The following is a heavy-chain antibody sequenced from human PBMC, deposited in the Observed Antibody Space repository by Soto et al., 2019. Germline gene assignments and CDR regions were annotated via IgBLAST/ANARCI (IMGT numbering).Heavy chain of an antibody. D-gene: IGHD1-7*01. CDR3: AREKLLTGTTVHPNAFDI. CDR2: IWYDGSNK. CDR1: GFTFSSYG. V-gene: IGHV3-33*01. Sequence: GGSLRLSCAASGFTFSSYGMHWVRQAPGKGLEWVAVIWYDGSNKYYADSVKGRFTISRDNSKNTLYLQMNSLRAEDTAVYYCAREKLLTGTTVHPNAFDIWGQGTMVTVSS. J-gene: IGHJ3*02.